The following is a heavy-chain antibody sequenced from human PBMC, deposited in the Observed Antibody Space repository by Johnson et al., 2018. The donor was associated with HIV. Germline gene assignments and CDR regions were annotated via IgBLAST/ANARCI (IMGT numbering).Heavy chain of an antibody. D-gene: IGHD3-22*01. Sequence: VQLVESGGGLVQPGRSLRLSCAASGFTFDDYAMHWVRQAPGKGLEWVSGINWNGDTTGYVESVKGRFTISRDNAKNSLYLQMNSLKTEDTAVYYCARDSSGYSGFDVWGQGTMVTVSS. CDR2: INWNGDTT. J-gene: IGHJ3*01. V-gene: IGHV3-20*04. CDR1: GFTFDDYA. CDR3: ARDSSGYSGFDV.